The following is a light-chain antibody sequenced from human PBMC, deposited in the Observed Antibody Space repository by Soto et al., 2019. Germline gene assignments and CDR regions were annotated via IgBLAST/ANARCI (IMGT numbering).Light chain of an antibody. V-gene: IGLV2-14*01. CDR2: EVS. CDR3: GSYTSSSTRL. CDR1: SSDVGGYNY. Sequence: QSALTQPASVSGSPGQSITISCTGTSSDVGGYNYVSWYQQHPGKAPKLMIYEVSNRPSGVSNRFSGSKSGNTASLTISGLQAEDEADYYCGSYTSSSTRLFGTGTKLTVL. J-gene: IGLJ1*01.